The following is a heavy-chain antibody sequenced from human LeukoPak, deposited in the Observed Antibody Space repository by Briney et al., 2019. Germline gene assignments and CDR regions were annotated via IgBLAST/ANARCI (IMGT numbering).Heavy chain of an antibody. CDR1: GGSFSGYY. CDR3: ARGFLRLSY. V-gene: IGHV4-34*01. J-gene: IGHJ4*02. Sequence: SETLSLTCAVYGGSFSGYYWSWIRQPPGKGLEWIGEINHSGSTNYNPSLKSRVTISVDTSKNQFSLKLSSVTAADTAVYYCARGFLRLSYWGQGTLVTVSS. CDR2: INHSGST. D-gene: IGHD4-17*01.